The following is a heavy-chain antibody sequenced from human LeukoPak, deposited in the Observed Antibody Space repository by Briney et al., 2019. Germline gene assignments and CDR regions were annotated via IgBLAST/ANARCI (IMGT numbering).Heavy chain of an antibody. V-gene: IGHV4-39*01. D-gene: IGHD6-13*01. CDR1: GGSISSSSYY. J-gene: IGHJ4*02. Sequence: PSETLSLTCTVSGGSISSSSYYWGWIRQPPGKGLEWIATLYYSGITYYYPSLKSRVAISADTSKNQFSLKLNSVTAADTAVYYCARRTAAETIDYWGQGTLVTVSS. CDR2: LYYSGIT. CDR3: ARRTAAETIDY.